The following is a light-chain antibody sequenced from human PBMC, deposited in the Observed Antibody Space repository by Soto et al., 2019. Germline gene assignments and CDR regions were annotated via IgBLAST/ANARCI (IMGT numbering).Light chain of an antibody. CDR1: SIDVGGYNS. CDR3: TSYTSTSSYV. CDR2: EVS. J-gene: IGLJ1*01. Sequence: SALTQPASMSGSTGQAITVSCTGTSIDVGGYNSVSWYQQHPGKPPKLIIYEVSNLPSGVSDRFSGSKSGNTASLTISGLQAEYEADYYCTSYTSTSSYVLVTGTKFTVL. V-gene: IGLV2-14*03.